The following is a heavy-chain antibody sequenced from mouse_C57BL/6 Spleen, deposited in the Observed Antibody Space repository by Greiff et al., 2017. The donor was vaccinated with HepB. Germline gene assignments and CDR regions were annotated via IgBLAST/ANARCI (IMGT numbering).Heavy chain of an antibody. CDR2: IYPGDGDT. CDR3: ARWGEGYYFDY. V-gene: IGHV1-82*01. Sequence: QVQLQQSGPELVKPGASVKISCKASGYAFSSSWMNWVKQRPGKGLEWIGRIYPGDGDTNYNGKFKGKATLTADKSSSTAYMQLSSLTSEDSAVYFCARWGEGYYFDYWGQGTTLTVSS. J-gene: IGHJ2*01. CDR1: GYAFSSSW.